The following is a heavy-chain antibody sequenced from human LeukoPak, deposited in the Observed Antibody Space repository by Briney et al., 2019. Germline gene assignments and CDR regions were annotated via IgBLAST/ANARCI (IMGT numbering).Heavy chain of an antibody. CDR2: IYYSGST. Sequence: KASETLSLTCTVSGGSISSSSYYWGWIRQPPGKGLEWIGTIYYSGSTYYNPSLKSRVTISVDTSKNQFSLKLSSVTAADTAVYYCARLPYIIRGVPYWGQGTLVTVSS. CDR3: ARLPYIIRGVPY. CDR1: GGSISSSSYY. V-gene: IGHV4-39*01. J-gene: IGHJ4*02. D-gene: IGHD3-10*01.